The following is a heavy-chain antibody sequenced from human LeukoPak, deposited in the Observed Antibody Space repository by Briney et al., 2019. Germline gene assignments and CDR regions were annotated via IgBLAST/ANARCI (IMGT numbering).Heavy chain of an antibody. D-gene: IGHD1-26*01. CDR2: IKQDGSEK. V-gene: IGHV3-7*01. J-gene: IGHJ4*02. CDR3: ASAGIVGATIGLTYEDY. CDR1: GFTFSSYW. Sequence: HPGGSLRLSCAASGFTFSSYWMSWVRQAPGKGLEWVANIKQDGSEKYYVDSVKGRFTISRDNAKNSLYLQMNSLRAEDTAAYYCASAGIVGATIGLTYEDYWGQGTLVTVSS.